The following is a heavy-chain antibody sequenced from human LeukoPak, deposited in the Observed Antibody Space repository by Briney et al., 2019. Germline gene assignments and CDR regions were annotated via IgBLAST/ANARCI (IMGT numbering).Heavy chain of an antibody. CDR2: IKSRSYGGTT. CDR3: TPESIAVPGSWAFDI. D-gene: IGHD6-19*01. J-gene: IGHJ3*02. V-gene: IGHV3-15*01. CDR1: GFTFTNAW. Sequence: PGGSLRLSCAASGFTFTNAWMSWVRQAPGKGLEWVGRIKSRSYGGTTDYAAPVKGRFTVSRDDSQNTLYLQMNSLKIEDTGVYYCTPESIAVPGSWAFDIWGQGTMVTVSS.